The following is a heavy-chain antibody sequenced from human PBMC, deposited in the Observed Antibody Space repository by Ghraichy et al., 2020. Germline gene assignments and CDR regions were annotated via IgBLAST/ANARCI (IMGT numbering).Heavy chain of an antibody. CDR1: GFTFSSYG. Sequence: GGSLRLPCAASGFTFSSYGMHWVRQAPGKGLEWVAVISYDGSNKYYADSVKGRFTISRDNSKNTLYLQMNSLRAEDTAVYYCAGSSWYYYYYMDVWGKGTTVTVSS. D-gene: IGHD6-13*01. CDR2: ISYDGSNK. V-gene: IGHV3-30*03. CDR3: AGSSWYYYYYMDV. J-gene: IGHJ6*03.